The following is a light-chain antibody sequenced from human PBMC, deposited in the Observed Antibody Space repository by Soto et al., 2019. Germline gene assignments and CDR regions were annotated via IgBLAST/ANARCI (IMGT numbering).Light chain of an antibody. CDR1: SSNIGTNS. Sequence: SVLTQPPSASGTPGQRVTISCSGGSSNIGTNSVNWYQQLPGRAPKLLIYNNDLRPSGVPDRFSGSKSVTSASLAISGLQSEDEADYYCAAWDDSLNGFYVFGIGTKVTVL. J-gene: IGLJ1*01. V-gene: IGLV1-44*01. CDR3: AAWDDSLNGFYV. CDR2: NND.